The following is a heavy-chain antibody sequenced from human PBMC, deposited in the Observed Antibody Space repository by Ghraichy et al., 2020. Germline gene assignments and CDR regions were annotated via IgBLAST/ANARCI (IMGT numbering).Heavy chain of an antibody. J-gene: IGHJ4*02. CDR3: ARDSGDWTLDY. D-gene: IGHD2-21*02. CDR1: GFTFSSHW. V-gene: IGHV3-7*03. Sequence: LSLTCVGSGFTFSSHWMSWVRQVSGKGLEWVANIKRDGSQKYYVGSLKGRFTISRDNAKNSLYLQMSSLRAGDTAVYYCARDSGDWTLDYWGQGTLVTVSS. CDR2: IKRDGSQK.